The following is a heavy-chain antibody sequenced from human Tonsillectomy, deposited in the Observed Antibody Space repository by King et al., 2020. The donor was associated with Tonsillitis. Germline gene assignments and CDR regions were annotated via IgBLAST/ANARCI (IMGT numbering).Heavy chain of an antibody. CDR3: ARDRIPGTIFPWFDP. D-gene: IGHD1-7*01. CDR1: GFTFSDYD. J-gene: IGHJ5*02. Sequence: QLVQSGGGVVPPGRSLSLSCAASGFTFSDYDLHWVRQVPGKGLEWVAVISYDGTKKSYADSVKGRFTISKDDSKNTLYLQMNSLRAEDTAVYFCARDRIPGTIFPWFDPWGQGTPVTVSS. CDR2: ISYDGTKK. V-gene: IGHV3-30*06.